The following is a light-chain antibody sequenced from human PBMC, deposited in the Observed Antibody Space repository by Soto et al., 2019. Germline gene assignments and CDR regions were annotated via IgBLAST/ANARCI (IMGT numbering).Light chain of an antibody. CDR1: SSDVGSYNF. CDR2: EGS. CDR3: CSYAGSATLYV. Sequence: QSVLTQPASVSGSPGQSITISCTGTSSDVGSYNFVSWYQQHPGKAPKLMIYEGSKRPSGVSSRFSGSKSGNTASLTISGLQAEDEADYHCCSYAGSATLYVCGTGTKVTVL. J-gene: IGLJ1*01. V-gene: IGLV2-23*01.